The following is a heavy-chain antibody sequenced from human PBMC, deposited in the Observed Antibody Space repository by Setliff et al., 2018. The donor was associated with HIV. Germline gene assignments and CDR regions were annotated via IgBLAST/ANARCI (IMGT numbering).Heavy chain of an antibody. CDR1: GGSEFTFSDVW. J-gene: IGHJ3*02. D-gene: IGHD3-16*01. CDR2: IKQDGSEK. Sequence: PGGSLRLSCVVSGGSEFTFSDVWMSWVRQAPGKGLEWVANIKQDGSEKFYVDSVKGRFTISRDNAKNSLYLQMNSLRAEDTAVYYCARSFWGFVRNAASDIWGQGTMVTVSS. V-gene: IGHV3-7*01. CDR3: ARSFWGFVRNAASDI.